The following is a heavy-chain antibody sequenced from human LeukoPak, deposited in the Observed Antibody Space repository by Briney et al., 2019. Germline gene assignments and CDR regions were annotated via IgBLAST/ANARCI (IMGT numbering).Heavy chain of an antibody. CDR3: ARDPYSGAYGSDYYYYMDV. D-gene: IGHD1-26*01. J-gene: IGHJ6*03. CDR2: ITSSGSHI. CDR1: GFSFSNYN. Sequence: GGSLRLSCAASGFSFSNYNMNWARLVPGKGLEWVSSITSSGSHIFYADSVKGRFTISRDNADNSLYLQMNSLRAEDTAVYFCARDPYSGAYGSDYYYYMDVWGKGTTVTVSS. V-gene: IGHV3-21*01.